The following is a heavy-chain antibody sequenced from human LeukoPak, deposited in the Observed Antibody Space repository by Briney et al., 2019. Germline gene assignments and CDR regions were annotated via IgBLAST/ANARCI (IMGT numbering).Heavy chain of an antibody. CDR3: ATITYFDYIWGRFVS. CDR2: LSGSGENT. CDR1: GFTFSSYA. Sequence: PGGSLRLSCATSGFTFSSYAMSWVRQAPGKGLEWVSALSGSGENTYSADSVKGRFTISRDNSKNMSYLQMNSLRAEDTAVYYCATITYFDYIWGRFVSWGQGTLVTVSS. V-gene: IGHV3-23*01. J-gene: IGHJ4*02. D-gene: IGHD3-16*01.